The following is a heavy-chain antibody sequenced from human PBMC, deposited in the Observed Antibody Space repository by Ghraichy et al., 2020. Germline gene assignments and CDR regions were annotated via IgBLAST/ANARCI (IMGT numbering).Heavy chain of an antibody. J-gene: IGHJ4*02. Sequence: GESLNISCAASGFTFSSYAMSWVRQAPGKGLEWVSAISGSGGSTYYADSVKGRFTISRDNSKNTLYLQMNSLRAEDTAVYYCAKDTGYSSGLGPDYWGQGTLVTVSS. CDR3: AKDTGYSSGLGPDY. CDR1: GFTFSSYA. D-gene: IGHD6-25*01. CDR2: ISGSGGST. V-gene: IGHV3-23*01.